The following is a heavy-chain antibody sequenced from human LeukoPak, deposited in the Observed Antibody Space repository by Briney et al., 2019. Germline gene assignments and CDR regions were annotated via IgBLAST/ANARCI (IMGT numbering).Heavy chain of an antibody. CDR1: GFSFSSYA. CDR2: ISSGGDRT. Sequence: GGSLRLSCAASGFSFSSYALSWVRQAPGKGLEWVSAISSGGDRTYYADSVTGRFTISRDNSKNMLFLQMSSLRAEDAAMYYCTREAIATGYAYDWGQGTLVTVFS. D-gene: IGHD3-16*01. J-gene: IGHJ4*02. V-gene: IGHV3-23*01. CDR3: TREAIATGYAYD.